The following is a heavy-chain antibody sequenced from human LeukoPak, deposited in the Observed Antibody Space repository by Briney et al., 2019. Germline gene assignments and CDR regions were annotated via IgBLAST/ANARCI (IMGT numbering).Heavy chain of an antibody. J-gene: IGHJ4*02. CDR2: ISSSSSYI. V-gene: IGHV3-21*01. D-gene: IGHD5-24*01. CDR3: ARVFAEMATIDAFDY. CDR1: GFTFSSYS. Sequence: GGSLRLSCAASGFTFSSYSVNWVRQAPGKGLEWVSSISSSSSYIYYADSVKGRFTISRDNAKNSLYLQMNSLRAEDTAVYYCARVFAEMATIDAFDYWGQGTLVTVSS.